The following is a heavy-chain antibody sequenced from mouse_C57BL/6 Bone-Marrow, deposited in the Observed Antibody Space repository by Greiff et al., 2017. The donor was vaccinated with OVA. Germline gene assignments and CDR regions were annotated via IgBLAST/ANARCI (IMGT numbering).Heavy chain of an antibody. CDR1: GYSFTGYF. CDR3: ARDYYDDWYFDV. V-gene: IGHV1-20*01. Sequence: EVQLQQSGPELVKPGDSVKISCKASGYSFTGYFMNWVMQSHGKSLEWIGRINPYNGDTFYNQKFKGKATLTVDKSSSTAHMELRSLTSEDSAVYYCARDYYDDWYFDVWGTGTTVTVSS. J-gene: IGHJ1*03. D-gene: IGHD2-4*01. CDR2: INPYNGDT.